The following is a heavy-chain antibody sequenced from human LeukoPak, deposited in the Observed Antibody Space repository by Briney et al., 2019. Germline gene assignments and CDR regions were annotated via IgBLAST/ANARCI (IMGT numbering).Heavy chain of an antibody. CDR1: GFTFSSYA. CDR2: ISGSGGST. CDR3: AKGVVGAVAGYFDY. J-gene: IGHJ4*02. D-gene: IGHD6-19*01. V-gene: IGHV3-23*01. Sequence: GGPLRLSCAASGFTFSSYAMSWVRQAPGKGLEWVSAISGSGGSTYYADSVKGRFTISRDNSKNTLYLQMNSLRAEDTAVYYCAKGVVGAVAGYFDYWGQGTLVTVSS.